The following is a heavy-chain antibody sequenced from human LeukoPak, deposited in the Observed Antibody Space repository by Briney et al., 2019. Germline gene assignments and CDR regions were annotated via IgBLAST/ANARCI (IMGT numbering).Heavy chain of an antibody. CDR1: GFTFSNYG. CDR2: ISYDGSNK. V-gene: IGHV3-30*18. D-gene: IGHD3-9*01. J-gene: IGHJ4*02. Sequence: GGSLRLSCAASGFTFSNYGMHWVRQAPGKGLEWVAVISYDGSNKYYADSVKGRFTISRDNSKNTLYLQMNRLRAEDTAVFYCAKDRSEVLRYFDWLSGSKAAPFDYWGQGTLVTVSS. CDR3: AKDRSEVLRYFDWLSGSKAAPFDY.